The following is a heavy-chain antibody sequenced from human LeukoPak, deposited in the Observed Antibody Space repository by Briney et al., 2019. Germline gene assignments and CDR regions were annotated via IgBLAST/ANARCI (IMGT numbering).Heavy chain of an antibody. CDR1: GFTFSSCA. CDR3: VRSLGADDF. D-gene: IGHD1-26*01. J-gene: IGHJ4*02. CDR2: ISGSGFST. Sequence: GGSLRLSCAASGFTFSSCAMTWVRQAPGKGLEWVSAISGSGFSTWYADSVKGRFTISRDNAKNTGYLQMSSLRADDSALYYCVRSLGADDFWGQGTLVTVSS. V-gene: IGHV3-23*01.